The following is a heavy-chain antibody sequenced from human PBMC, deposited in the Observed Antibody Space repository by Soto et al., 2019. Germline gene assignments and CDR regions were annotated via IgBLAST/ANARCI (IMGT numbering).Heavy chain of an antibody. CDR3: AKDHVGYYNGMDV. CDR2: ISYNGGKK. CDR1: GFTFSSYG. J-gene: IGHJ6*02. V-gene: IGHV3-30*18. Sequence: QVQLVESGGGVVQPGTSLRLSCAASGFTFSSYGMHWVRQAPGTGLEWVAVISYNGGKKYYGDSVKGRFTISRDNSEKMMYLQMNRLRAEDTAVYYCAKDHVGYYNGMDVWGQGTTVTVSS. D-gene: IGHD3-10*01.